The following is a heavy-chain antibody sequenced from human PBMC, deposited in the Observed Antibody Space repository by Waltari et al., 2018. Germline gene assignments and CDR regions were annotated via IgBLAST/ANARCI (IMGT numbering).Heavy chain of an antibody. CDR3: ARDYCSSISCVFDY. Sequence: QVQLVQSGAEVKKPGASVKVSCQASGYTFTGYTVPWAPQAPGQGVEGMGRITPNSGGTNYAQKFQGRVTMTRDTSISTVYMELSRLTSDDTAMYYCARDYCSSISCVFDYWGQGTLVTVSS. J-gene: IGHJ4*02. D-gene: IGHD2-2*01. V-gene: IGHV1-2*06. CDR1: GYTFTGYT. CDR2: ITPNSGGT.